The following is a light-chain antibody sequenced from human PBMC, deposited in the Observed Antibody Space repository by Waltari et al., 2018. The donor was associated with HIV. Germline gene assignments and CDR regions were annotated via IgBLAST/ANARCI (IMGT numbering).Light chain of an antibody. CDR3: CSYSLTRTLV. CDR1: RSDIGDYDF. V-gene: IGLV2-14*03. Sequence: QSALTQPASVSGSPGQSITISCTGTRSDIGDYDFVAWYQQHPDNAPKLIILDVTDRPSGVSTRFSGSKSGNTASLTISGLQPEDEADYFCCSYSLTRTLVFGSGTTVTVL. CDR2: DVT. J-gene: IGLJ1*01.